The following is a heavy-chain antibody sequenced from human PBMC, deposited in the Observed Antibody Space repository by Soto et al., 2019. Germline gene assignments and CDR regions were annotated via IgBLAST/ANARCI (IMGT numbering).Heavy chain of an antibody. CDR3: AKDQGNTIVGASRGFAH. D-gene: IGHD1-26*01. CDR1: GFTFSTCA. Sequence: GGSLRLSCGVSGFTFSTCAMNWVRQAPGKGLEWLSLISGSGSGTYYADSVKGRFTISRDNSENTLYLQMNSLRAEDTAVYYCAKDQGNTIVGASRGFAHWGHGSLVTVSS. V-gene: IGHV3-23*01. J-gene: IGHJ4*01. CDR2: ISGSGSGT.